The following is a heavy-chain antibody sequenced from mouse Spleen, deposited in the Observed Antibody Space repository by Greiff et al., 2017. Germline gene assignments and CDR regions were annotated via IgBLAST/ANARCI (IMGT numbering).Heavy chain of an antibody. CDR1: GYTFTSYT. J-gene: IGHJ3*01. D-gene: IGHD2-1*01. CDR3: ARCYGNYESWFAY. V-gene: IGHV1-4*01. Sequence: QVHVKQSGAELARPGASVKMSCKASGYTFTSYTMHWVKQRPGQGLEWIGYINPSSGYTKYNQKFKDKATLTADKSSSTAYMQLSSLTSEDSAVYYCARCYGNYESWFAYWGQGTLVTVSA. CDR2: INPSSGYT.